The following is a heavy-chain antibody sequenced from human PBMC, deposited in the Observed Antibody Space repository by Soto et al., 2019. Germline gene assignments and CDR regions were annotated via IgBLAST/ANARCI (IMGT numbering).Heavy chain of an antibody. V-gene: IGHV1-3*01. CDR1: GXXFSKFA. D-gene: IGHD5-18*01. CDR3: ARGHTYGPDY. Sequence: VKVSCKTSGXXFSKFAMHWVRQAPGXRLEWMGWINGGNGNTKYSQRFQGRVTITXXTSASTVFMGLSNLRSEDTAVYYCARGHTYGPDYWGQGTLVTVSS. J-gene: IGHJ4*02. CDR2: INGGNGNT.